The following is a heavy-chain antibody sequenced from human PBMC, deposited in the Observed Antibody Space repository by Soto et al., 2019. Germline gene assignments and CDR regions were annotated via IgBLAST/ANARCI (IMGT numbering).Heavy chain of an antibody. CDR2: IDPSNSYI. J-gene: IGHJ6*02. CDR1: GYSFTTHW. CDR3: AREGGGGCLKCMDV. V-gene: IGHV5-10-1*01. Sequence: PGESLKISCQGSGYSFTTHWITWVRQTPGKGLEWMGRIDPSNSYINYSPSFQGHVTISVDRSISTAYMELSSLRSEDTAVYYCAREGGGGCLKCMDVWGQGTTVTVSS. D-gene: IGHD2-15*01.